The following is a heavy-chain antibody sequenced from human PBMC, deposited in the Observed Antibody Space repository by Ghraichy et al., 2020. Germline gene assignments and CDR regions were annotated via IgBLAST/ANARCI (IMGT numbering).Heavy chain of an antibody. CDR3: ARDIDDSSGYNTFDAFDI. CDR2: IYYSGST. J-gene: IGHJ3*02. D-gene: IGHD3-22*01. CDR1: GGSISSYY. V-gene: IGHV4-59*01. Sequence: SQTHSLTCTVSGGSISSYYWSWIRQPPGKGLEWIGYIYYSGSTNYNPSLKSRVTISVDTSKNQFSLKLSSVTAADTAVYYCARDIDDSSGYNTFDAFDIWGQGTMVTVSS.